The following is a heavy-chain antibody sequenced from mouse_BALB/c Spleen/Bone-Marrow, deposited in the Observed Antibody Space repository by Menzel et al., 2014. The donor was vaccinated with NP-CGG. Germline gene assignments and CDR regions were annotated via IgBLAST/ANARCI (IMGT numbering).Heavy chain of an antibody. CDR2: IDPANGNT. V-gene: IGHV14-3*02. D-gene: IGHD1-1*01. CDR3: ANYYYGSSLFAY. Sequence: EVKLVESGAELVKPGASVKLSCTASGFNIKDTYMHWVKQRPEQGLEWIGRIDPANGNTKYDPKFQGKATITADTSSNTAYLQLSSPTSADTAVYYCANYYYGSSLFAYWGQGTLVTVSA. J-gene: IGHJ3*01. CDR1: GFNIKDTY.